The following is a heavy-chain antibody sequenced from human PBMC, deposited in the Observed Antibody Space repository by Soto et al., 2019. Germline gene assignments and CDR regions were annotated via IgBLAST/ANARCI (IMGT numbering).Heavy chain of an antibody. V-gene: IGHV3-7*03. J-gene: IGHJ3*02. CDR1: GFTFSSYW. CDR2: IKQDGSEK. CDR3: AKEVEVAAFDI. Sequence: GGSLRLSCAASGFTFSSYWMSWVRQAPGKGLEWVANIKQDGSEKYYVDSVKGRFTISRDNAKNSLYLQMNSLRAEDTAVYYCAKEVEVAAFDIWGQGTMVTVSS. D-gene: IGHD1-1*01.